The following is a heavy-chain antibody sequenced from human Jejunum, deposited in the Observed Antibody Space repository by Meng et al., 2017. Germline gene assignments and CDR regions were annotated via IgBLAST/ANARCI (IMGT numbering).Heavy chain of an antibody. D-gene: IGHD3-3*02. J-gene: IGHJ4*02. Sequence: QVQLVQSGAEVKKAGASVKVSCKASGYTFTNYGINWVRQAPGQALEWMAWISADNGNAKYAQNLQDRVTLTTETSTTTAYMELRNLRSDDTAVYYCTRGGMTSETTFFLHWGQGTLVTVSS. V-gene: IGHV1-18*01. CDR1: GYTFTNYG. CDR2: ISADNGNA. CDR3: TRGGMTSETTFFLH.